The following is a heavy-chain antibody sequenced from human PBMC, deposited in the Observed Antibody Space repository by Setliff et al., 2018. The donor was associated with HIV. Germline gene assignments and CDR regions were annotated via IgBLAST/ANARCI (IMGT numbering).Heavy chain of an antibody. CDR3: ARMYSGYDWSPAGARTRYFDY. J-gene: IGHJ4*02. Sequence: SETLSLTCAVSGYSISSGYYWGWLRQPPGKGLEWIGSIYHSGSTYYNPSLKSLVTISVDTSKNQFSLKLSSVTAADTAVYYCARMYSGYDWSPAGARTRYFDYWGQGTLVTVS. CDR2: IYHSGST. V-gene: IGHV4-38-2*01. CDR1: GYSISSGYY. D-gene: IGHD5-12*01.